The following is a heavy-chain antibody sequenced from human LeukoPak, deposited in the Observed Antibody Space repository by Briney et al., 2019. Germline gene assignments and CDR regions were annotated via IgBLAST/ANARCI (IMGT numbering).Heavy chain of an antibody. CDR2: IIPILGIA. CDR3: ARANYDILTGYYTPTGY. CDR1: GGTFSSYA. Sequence: SVKVSCKASGGTFSSYAISWVRQAPGQGLEWRGRIIPILGIANYAQKFQGRVTSTADKSTSTAYMELSSLRSEDTAVYYCARANYDILTGYYTPTGYWGQGTLVTVSS. V-gene: IGHV1-69*04. D-gene: IGHD3-9*01. J-gene: IGHJ4*02.